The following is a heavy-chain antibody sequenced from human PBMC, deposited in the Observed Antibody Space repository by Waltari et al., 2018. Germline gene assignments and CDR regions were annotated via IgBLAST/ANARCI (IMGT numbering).Heavy chain of an antibody. CDR2: IYYSGST. CDR1: GGSISSYY. V-gene: IGHV4-59*01. Sequence: QVQLQESGPGLVKPSETLSLTCTVSGGSISSYYWSWIRQPPGKGLEWIGYIYYSGSTNYNPSLKSRVTISVDTSKNQFSLKLSSVTAADTAVYYCARAGSYYYYYMDVWGKGTTVTVSS. CDR3: ARAGSYYYYYMDV. J-gene: IGHJ6*03.